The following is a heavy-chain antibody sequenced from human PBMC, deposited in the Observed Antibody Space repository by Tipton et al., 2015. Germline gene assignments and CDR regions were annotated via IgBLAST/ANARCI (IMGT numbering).Heavy chain of an antibody. CDR2: NYYSGST. CDR1: GGSIRSGGHY. D-gene: IGHD2-8*01. J-gene: IGHJ4*02. CDR3: ASQDIVLMVYGFDY. V-gene: IGHV4-31*03. Sequence: TLSLTCTVSGGSIRSGGHYWGWLRQHPGKGLEWIGYNYYSGSTYYNPSLKSRVTISVDTPKNQFSLRLSSVTAADTAVYYCASQDIVLMVYGFDYWGQGTLVTVSS.